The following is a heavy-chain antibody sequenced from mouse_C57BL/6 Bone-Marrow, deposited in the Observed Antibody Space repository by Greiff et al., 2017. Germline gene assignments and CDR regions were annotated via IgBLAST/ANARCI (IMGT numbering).Heavy chain of an antibody. J-gene: IGHJ2*01. V-gene: IGHV1-85*01. CDR3: ARSGYYYESY. Sequence: QVQLQQSGPELVKPGASVKLSCKASGYTFTSYDINWVKLRPGQGLEWIGWIYTRDGSTKYNEKFKGKVTFTVDTSSSTAYLELHRLTSEDSAVYFCARSGYYYESYWGQGTTLTVSS. CDR1: GYTFTSYD. CDR2: IYTRDGST. D-gene: IGHD2-4*01.